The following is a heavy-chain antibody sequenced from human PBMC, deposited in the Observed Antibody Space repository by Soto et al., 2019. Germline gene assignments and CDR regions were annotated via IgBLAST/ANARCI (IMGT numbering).Heavy chain of an antibody. CDR3: AKDSSGYYR. J-gene: IGHJ4*02. CDR2: ISYDGSNK. D-gene: IGHD3-22*01. CDR1: GFTFSSYG. V-gene: IGHV3-30*18. Sequence: PGGSLRLSCAASGFTFSSYGMHWVRQAPGKGLEWVAVISYDGSNKYYADSVKGRFTISRDNSKNTLYLQMNSLRAEDTAVYYCAKDSSGYYRWGQGTLVTVSS.